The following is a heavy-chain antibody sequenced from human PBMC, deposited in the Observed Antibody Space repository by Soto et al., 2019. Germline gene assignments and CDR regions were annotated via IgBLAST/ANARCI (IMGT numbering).Heavy chain of an antibody. D-gene: IGHD6-6*01. V-gene: IGHV4-59*08. CDR3: ARLRKIAAQNLFDY. CDR1: GGSISGYY. CDR2: IYYSGTT. J-gene: IGHJ4*02. Sequence: SETLSLTCTVSGGSISGYYWIWIRQPPGKGLEWIGYIYYSGTTNYNPSLKSRVTMSVDTSKNQFSLNLSSVTAADTAVYYCARLRKIAAQNLFDYWGQGTLVTVSS.